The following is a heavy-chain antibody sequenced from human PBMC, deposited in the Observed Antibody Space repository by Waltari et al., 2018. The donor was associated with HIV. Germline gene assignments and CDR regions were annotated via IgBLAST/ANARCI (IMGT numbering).Heavy chain of an antibody. CDR2: IYSGGRK. CDR1: TLTLRSNS. Sequence: ELQLLESGGGLIHLGGYLRLLCTASTLTLRSNSLNWVRRAAGKGLGWVSIIYSGGRKYYADSVKCRFTISRDNSKNTLYLQMKRLRAEHTAVYYCARVAPDGVGATGPFENWGQGTLVTVSS. J-gene: IGHJ4*02. V-gene: IGHV3-53*01. CDR3: ARVAPDGVGATGPFEN. D-gene: IGHD1-26*01.